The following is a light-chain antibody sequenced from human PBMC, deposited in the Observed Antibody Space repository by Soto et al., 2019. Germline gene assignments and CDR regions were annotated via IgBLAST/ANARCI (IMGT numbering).Light chain of an antibody. CDR3: QQRSNWPRT. CDR1: QNISNY. V-gene: IGKV3-11*01. CDR2: DVS. Sequence: EIVMTQSPATLSLYPGKRSTPSFRASQNISNYLLWYQQKAVQGLSLFIYDVSNRATGIPARFSGSGSGPDFTLTISSLEPEDFAVYYCQQRSNWPRTFGQGTKVDNK. J-gene: IGKJ1*01.